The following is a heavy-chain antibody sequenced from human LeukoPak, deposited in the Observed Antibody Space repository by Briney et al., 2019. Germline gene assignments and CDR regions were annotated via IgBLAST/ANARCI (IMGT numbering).Heavy chain of an antibody. V-gene: IGHV3-7*01. CDR1: GFTFSSYW. Sequence: PGGSLRLSCATSGFTFSSYWMSWVRQTPGKGLEWVANIDQDGSGKNYVDSVKGRLTISRDNAKNLLFLQMNSLRPEDTAVYYCAGGPGFLIDCWGQGTLVTVSS. CDR2: IDQDGSGK. D-gene: IGHD3-3*01. J-gene: IGHJ4*02. CDR3: AGGPGFLIDC.